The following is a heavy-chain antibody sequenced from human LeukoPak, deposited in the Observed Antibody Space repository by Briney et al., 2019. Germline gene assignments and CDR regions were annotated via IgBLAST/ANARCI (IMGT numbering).Heavy chain of an antibody. CDR3: ARDKEASFWSGYRYYFDY. D-gene: IGHD3-3*01. CDR1: GFTFSIYT. J-gene: IGHJ4*02. Sequence: GGSLRLSCAASGFTFSIYTMNWVRQAPGKGLEWVAVISYDGSNKYYADSVKGRFTISRDNSKNTLYLQMNSLRAEDTAVYYCARDKEASFWSGYRYYFDYWGQGTLVTVSS. V-gene: IGHV3-30*04. CDR2: ISYDGSNK.